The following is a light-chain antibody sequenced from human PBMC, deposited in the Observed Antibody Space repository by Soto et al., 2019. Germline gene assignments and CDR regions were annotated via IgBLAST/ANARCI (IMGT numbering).Light chain of an antibody. Sequence: DNQMTQSPSSLSASLGDRVTITCRASQGIGVYLAWFQQKPGKVPKLLIYAASALQSGVPSRFSGSGSGTDFTLTISSLQSEDIATYYCQKYNSAPLTFGGGTKVEIK. CDR2: AAS. V-gene: IGKV1-27*01. CDR3: QKYNSAPLT. J-gene: IGKJ4*01. CDR1: QGIGVY.